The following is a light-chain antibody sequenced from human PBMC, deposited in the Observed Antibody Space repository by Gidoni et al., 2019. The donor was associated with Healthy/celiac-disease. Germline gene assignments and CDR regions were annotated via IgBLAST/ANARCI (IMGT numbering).Light chain of an antibody. CDR3: QQSRT. V-gene: IGKV3-20*01. CDR1: QSVSSSY. Sequence: EIVLTQSPGTLSLSPGERATLSCRASQSVSSSYLAWYQQKPGQAPRLLIYGASSRATGIPDRFSGSGSGTDFTLTISRLEPEDFAVYYCQQSRTFXQXTKLEIK. CDR2: GAS. J-gene: IGKJ2*01.